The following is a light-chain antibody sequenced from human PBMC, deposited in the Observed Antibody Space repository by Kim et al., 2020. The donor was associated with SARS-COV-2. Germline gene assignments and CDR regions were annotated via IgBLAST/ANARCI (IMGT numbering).Light chain of an antibody. V-gene: IGLV3-1*01. CDR1: KLGDKY. CDR2: QDN. Sequence: SYELTQPPSVSVSPGQTASITCSGDKLGDKYACWYQQKPGQSPLLVIYQDNKRPSGIPERFSASSSGNTATLTITGTQAMDEADYYCQAWDSSTLYVFGTGTKVTVL. CDR3: QAWDSSTLYV. J-gene: IGLJ1*01.